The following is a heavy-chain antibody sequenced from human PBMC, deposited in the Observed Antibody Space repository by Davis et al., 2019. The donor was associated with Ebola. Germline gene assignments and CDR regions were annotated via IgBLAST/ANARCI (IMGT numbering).Heavy chain of an antibody. CDR3: ARGWLRAGMDV. CDR2: TYYSSKWYN. Sequence: HSQTLSLTCAISGDSVSSGGWNWIRQSPSRGLEWLGRTYYSSKWYNDYAVSVKSRITINPDTSKNQFSLQLNSVTPEDTALYYCARGWLRAGMDVWGEGTTVIVSS. CDR1: GDSVSSGG. J-gene: IGHJ6*04. D-gene: IGHD5-18*01. V-gene: IGHV6-1*01.